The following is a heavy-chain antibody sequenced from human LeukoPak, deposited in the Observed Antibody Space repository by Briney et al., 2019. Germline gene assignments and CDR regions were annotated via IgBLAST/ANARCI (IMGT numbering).Heavy chain of an antibody. CDR3: AELGITMIGGV. Sequence: GGSLRLSCAASGFTFSSYSMNWVRQAPGKGLDGVSYISSSGSTIYYAGSVKGRFTISRDNAKNSLYLQMNSLRAEDTAVYYCAELGITMIGGVWGKGTTVTISS. V-gene: IGHV3-48*04. CDR2: ISSSGSTI. J-gene: IGHJ6*04. CDR1: GFTFSSYS. D-gene: IGHD3-10*02.